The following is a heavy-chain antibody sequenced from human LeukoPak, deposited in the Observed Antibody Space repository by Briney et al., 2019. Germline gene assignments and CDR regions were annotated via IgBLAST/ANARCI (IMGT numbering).Heavy chain of an antibody. CDR3: AKNGDRGAYCSGGSCYPYYYYYMDV. Sequence: GGTLRLSCAASGFTFSSYGMSWVRQAPGKGLEWVSAISGTGGGTYYADSVKGRFTISRDNSKNTLYLQMNSLRAEDTAIYYCAKNGDRGAYCSGGSCYPYYYYYMDVWGKGTTVTISS. CDR1: GFTFSSYG. V-gene: IGHV3-23*01. D-gene: IGHD2-15*01. J-gene: IGHJ6*03. CDR2: ISGTGGGT.